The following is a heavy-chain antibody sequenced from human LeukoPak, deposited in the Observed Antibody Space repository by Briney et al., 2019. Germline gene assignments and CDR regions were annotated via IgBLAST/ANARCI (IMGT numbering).Heavy chain of an antibody. Sequence: GGSLRLSCAASGFTFSSYWMSWVRQAPGKGLEWVANIKQDGSEKYYVDSLKGQFTISRDNAKNSLYLQMNSLRAEDTAVYYCARDTPYYYDKGDSSNAFDIWGQGTMVTVSS. CDR3: ARDTPYYYDKGDSSNAFDI. V-gene: IGHV3-7*04. D-gene: IGHD3-22*01. CDR2: IKQDGSEK. CDR1: GFTFSSYW. J-gene: IGHJ3*02.